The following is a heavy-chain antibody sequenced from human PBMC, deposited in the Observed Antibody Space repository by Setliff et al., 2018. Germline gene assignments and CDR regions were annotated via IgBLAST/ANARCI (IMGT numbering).Heavy chain of an antibody. J-gene: IGHJ4*02. Sequence: PGRSLRLSCVASGFTFSSYAMSWVRQAPGKGLEWVSAISGSSGNTFYADSVKGRFTISRENSKDTLYLQMNSLRAEDTAVYYCAKNNNFWRAYIDFWGQGTLVTVSS. CDR2: ISGSSGNT. CDR3: AKNNNFWRAYIDF. D-gene: IGHD3-3*01. V-gene: IGHV3-23*01. CDR1: GFTFSSYA.